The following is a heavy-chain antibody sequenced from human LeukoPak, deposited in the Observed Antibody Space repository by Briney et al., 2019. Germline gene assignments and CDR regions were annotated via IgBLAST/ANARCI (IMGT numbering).Heavy chain of an antibody. CDR2: IRYDGSNK. V-gene: IGHV3-30*02. J-gene: IGHJ4*02. CDR3: AKGYSSGWTGDY. D-gene: IGHD6-19*01. CDR1: GFTFSSYG. Sequence: GGSLRLSCAASGFTFSSYGMHWVRQAPGKGLEWVAFIRYDGSNKYYADSVKGRLTISRDNSKNTLYLQMNSLRAEDTAVYYCAKGYSSGWTGDYWGQGTLVTVSS.